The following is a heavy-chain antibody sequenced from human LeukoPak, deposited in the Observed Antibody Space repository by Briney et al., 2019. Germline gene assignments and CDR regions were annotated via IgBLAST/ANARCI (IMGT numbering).Heavy chain of an antibody. J-gene: IGHJ4*02. Sequence: GGSLRLSCAASGFTFSSYGMHWVRQAPGKGLEWVAVISYDGSNKYYADSVKGRFTISRDNSKNTLYLQMNSLRAEDTAVYYCAKDALWFGELSYYSDYWGQGTLVTVSS. CDR3: AKDALWFGELSYYSDY. CDR1: GFTFSSYG. D-gene: IGHD3-10*01. CDR2: ISYDGSNK. V-gene: IGHV3-30*18.